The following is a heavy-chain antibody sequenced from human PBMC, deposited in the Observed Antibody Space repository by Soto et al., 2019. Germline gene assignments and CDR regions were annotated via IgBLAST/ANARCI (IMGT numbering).Heavy chain of an antibody. V-gene: IGHV5-51*01. D-gene: IGHD2-2*01. CDR3: ARRSRYAVGVYGMDV. CDR1: GYSFTNYC. CDR2: IYPGESDT. J-gene: IGHJ6*02. Sequence: GESLKIFCKGSGYSFTNYCIGLVPRMPGKGLEWMGIIYPGESDTRYSPSFQGQVTISADKSISTAYLQWSSLKASDTAMYYCARRSRYAVGVYGMDVWGQGTTVTVSS.